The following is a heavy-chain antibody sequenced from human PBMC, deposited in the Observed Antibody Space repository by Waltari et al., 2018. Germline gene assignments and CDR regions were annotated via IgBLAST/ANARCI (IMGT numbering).Heavy chain of an antibody. V-gene: IGHV3-33*01. CDR2: IWYDGSNK. CDR3: AIPGGAFDI. Sequence: QVQLVESGGGVVQPGRSLRLYCAASGFTFSSYGMHWVRQAPGKGLEWVAVIWYDGSNKYYADSVKGRFTISRDNSKNTLYLQMNSLRAEDTAVYYCAIPGGAFDIWGQGTMVTVSS. CDR1: GFTFSSYG. J-gene: IGHJ3*02. D-gene: IGHD3-10*01.